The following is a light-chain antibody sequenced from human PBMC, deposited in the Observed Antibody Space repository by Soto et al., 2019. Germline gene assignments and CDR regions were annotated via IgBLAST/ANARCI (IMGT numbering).Light chain of an antibody. CDR1: QSVSNN. V-gene: IGKV3-15*01. J-gene: IGKJ2*01. CDR3: QQSYNAPRYT. CDR2: GAS. Sequence: ETVMTQSPATLSLFPGERATLSCRASQSVSNNLAWYQQKSGQSPRLLIYGASTRATGIPARFSGSGSETDFTLTISSLQSEDFATYYCQQSYNAPRYTFGQGTKLEIK.